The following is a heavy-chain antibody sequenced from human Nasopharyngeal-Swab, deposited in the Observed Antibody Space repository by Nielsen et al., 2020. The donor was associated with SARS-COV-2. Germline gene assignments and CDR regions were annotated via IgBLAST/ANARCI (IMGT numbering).Heavy chain of an antibody. CDR3: AKDGAAAVGWFNWFDP. CDR1: GFTFSSYG. J-gene: IGHJ5*02. Sequence: GGSLRLSCAASGFTFSSYGMHWVRQAPGKGLEWVAVISYDGSNKYYADSVKGRFTISRDNAKNSLFLQMNSLRDEDTAVYYCAKDGAAAVGWFNWFDPWGQGTLVTVSS. V-gene: IGHV3-30*18. CDR2: ISYDGSNK. D-gene: IGHD6-13*01.